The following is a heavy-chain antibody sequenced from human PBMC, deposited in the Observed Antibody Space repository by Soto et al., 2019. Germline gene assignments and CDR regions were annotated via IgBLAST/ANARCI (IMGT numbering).Heavy chain of an antibody. CDR3: ATDSSRWYFDN. CDR1: EITFITYA. D-gene: IGHD6-13*01. CDR2: ISGSGTTT. J-gene: IGHJ4*02. Sequence: PGGSLRLSCAASEITFITYAMSWVRQAPGKGLEWVSGISGSGTTTDYADSVKGRFTISRDNSKNTLYLQMNILKVDDTAVYYCATDSSRWYFDNWGQGTLVTVSS. V-gene: IGHV3-23*01.